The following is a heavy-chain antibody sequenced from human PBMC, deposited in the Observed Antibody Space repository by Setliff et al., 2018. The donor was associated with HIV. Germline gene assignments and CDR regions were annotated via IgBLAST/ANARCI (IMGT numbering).Heavy chain of an antibody. D-gene: IGHD3-10*01. CDR3: AGHHRG. Sequence: GGSLRLSCAASGFNFKTYGMTWVRQAPGKGLDWVAHIGSSNHGIHYTASVQGRFTVSRDNAKNTLYLQMNSLRAEDTAVYYCAGHHRGWGQGTLVTVSS. V-gene: IGHV3-48*04. CDR2: IGSSNHGI. CDR1: GFNFKTYG. J-gene: IGHJ4*02.